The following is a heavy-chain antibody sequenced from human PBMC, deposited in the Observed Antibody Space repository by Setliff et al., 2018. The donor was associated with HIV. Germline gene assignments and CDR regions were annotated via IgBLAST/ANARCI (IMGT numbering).Heavy chain of an antibody. Sequence: GGSLRLSCAGSGFIFSDYYMTWIRQAPGKGLEYVSYIGTSDGSTYYADSVKGRFTISRDNVKNSLYLQMNSLRADDTGLYFCARDLWGTYNGYLHYWGRGTLVTVSS. D-gene: IGHD1-20*01. J-gene: IGHJ4*02. CDR1: GFIFSDYY. V-gene: IGHV3-11*04. CDR2: IGTSDGST. CDR3: ARDLWGTYNGYLHY.